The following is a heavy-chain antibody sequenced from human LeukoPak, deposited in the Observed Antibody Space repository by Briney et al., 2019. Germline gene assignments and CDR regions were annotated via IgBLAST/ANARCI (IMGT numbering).Heavy chain of an antibody. V-gene: IGHV3-23*01. D-gene: IGHD3-10*01. CDR2: ISGSRGST. CDR3: AKDGHWFGESTSY. CDR1: GFTFSSYA. Sequence: GGSLRLSCAASGFTFSSYAMSCVRQAPGEGGEWVSAISGSRGSTYYADSVKGRFTISRDNSKNTLYLQMNSLRAEDTAVYYCAKDGHWFGESTSYWGQGTLVTVTS. J-gene: IGHJ4*02.